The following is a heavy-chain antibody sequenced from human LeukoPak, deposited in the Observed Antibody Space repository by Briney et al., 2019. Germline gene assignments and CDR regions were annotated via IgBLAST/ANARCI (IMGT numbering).Heavy chain of an antibody. CDR2: ISSTSTTI. Sequence: GGSLRLSCAASGFIFSSYSMSWVRQAPGKGLEWVSYISSTSTTIYYADSVKGRFTISRDNAKNSLYLQMNSLRDEDTAVYYCARDRLNEYGEYFDYWGQGTQVTVSS. V-gene: IGHV3-48*02. J-gene: IGHJ4*02. D-gene: IGHD4-17*01. CDR3: ARDRLNEYGEYFDY. CDR1: GFIFSSYS.